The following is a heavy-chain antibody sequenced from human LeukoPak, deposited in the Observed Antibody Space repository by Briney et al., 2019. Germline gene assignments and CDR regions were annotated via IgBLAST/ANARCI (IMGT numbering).Heavy chain of an antibody. Sequence: SETLSLTCTVSGGSISSSSYYWGWIRQPPGKGLEWIGSIYYSGSTYYNPSLKSRVTISVDTSKNQFSLKLSSVTAADTAVYYCARDYGSGSYYKAGFDPWGQGTLVIVSS. CDR1: GGSISSSSYY. D-gene: IGHD3-10*01. J-gene: IGHJ5*02. V-gene: IGHV4-39*07. CDR3: ARDYGSGSYYKAGFDP. CDR2: IYYSGST.